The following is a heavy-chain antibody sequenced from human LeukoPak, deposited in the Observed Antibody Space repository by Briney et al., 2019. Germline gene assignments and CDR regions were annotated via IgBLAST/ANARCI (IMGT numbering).Heavy chain of an antibody. V-gene: IGHV1-69*05. J-gene: IGHJ6*03. CDR3: ARGMVGGAGFYYYYMDV. D-gene: IGHD3-10*02. CDR1: GGTFSSYA. CDR2: IIPIFGTA. Sequence: GASVKVSCKASGGTFSSYAISWVRQAPGQGLEWMGGIIPIFGTANYAQKFQSGVTITTDESTSTAYMELSSLRSEDTAVYYCARGMVGGAGFYYYYMDVWGKGTTVTVSS.